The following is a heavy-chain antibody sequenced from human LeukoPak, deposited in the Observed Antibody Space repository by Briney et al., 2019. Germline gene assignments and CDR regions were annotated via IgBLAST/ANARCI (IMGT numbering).Heavy chain of an antibody. V-gene: IGHV3-74*01. Sequence: GRSLRLSCAASGFTFSSDWMHWVRQAPGKGLVWVSRINSDGSRANYADSVKGRCTISRDNAKNTLYLQVNSLRAEDTAVYYCARAAPNWNEGRIVDDGFDIWGQGTMVTVSS. CDR2: INSDGSRA. CDR1: GFTFSSDW. J-gene: IGHJ3*02. D-gene: IGHD1-1*01. CDR3: ARAAPNWNEGRIVDDGFDI.